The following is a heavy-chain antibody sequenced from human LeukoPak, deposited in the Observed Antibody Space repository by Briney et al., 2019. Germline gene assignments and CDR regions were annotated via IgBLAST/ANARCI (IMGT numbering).Heavy chain of an antibody. Sequence: SQTLSLTCAVSGGSISSGDYSWSWIRQPPGKGLEWIGYIYHSGSTYYNPSLKSRVTISVDTSKNQFSLKLSSVTAADTAVYYCARGGDYGNVGFDYWGQGTLVTVSS. V-gene: IGHV4-30-2*05. CDR2: IYHSGST. D-gene: IGHD4-17*01. J-gene: IGHJ4*02. CDR1: GGSISSGDYS. CDR3: ARGGDYGNVGFDY.